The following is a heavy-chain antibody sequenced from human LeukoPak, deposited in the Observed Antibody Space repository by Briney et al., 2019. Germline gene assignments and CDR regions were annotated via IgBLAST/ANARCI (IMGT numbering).Heavy chain of an antibody. V-gene: IGHV1-18*01. CDR2: ISAYNGNT. CDR3: ATRDYGDYRFDY. CDR1: GYTFTSYG. J-gene: IGHJ4*02. D-gene: IGHD4-17*01. Sequence: ASVKVSCKASGYTFTSYGISWVRQAPGQGLEWMGWISAYNGNTNYAQKLQGRVTMTTDTSTSTAYMELRSLRSDDTAVYYCATRDYGDYRFDYWGQGTLVTVSS.